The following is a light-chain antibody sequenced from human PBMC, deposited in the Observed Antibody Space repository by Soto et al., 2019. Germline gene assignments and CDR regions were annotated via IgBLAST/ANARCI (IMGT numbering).Light chain of an antibody. Sequence: EIVLTQSPGTLSLSPGERATLSCRASQSVSSRHLAWYQQKPGQAPRLLIYDASSRATGIPDRFSGSGSGTDFTLIISRLEPEDFAVYYCQQYGSSLYTFGQGTKLEIK. CDR1: QSVSSRH. V-gene: IGKV3-20*01. CDR3: QQYGSSLYT. J-gene: IGKJ2*01. CDR2: DAS.